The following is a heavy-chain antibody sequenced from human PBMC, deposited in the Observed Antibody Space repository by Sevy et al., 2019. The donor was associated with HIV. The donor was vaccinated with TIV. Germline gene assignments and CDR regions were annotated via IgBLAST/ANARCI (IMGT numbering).Heavy chain of an antibody. CDR2: ISAYNGNT. J-gene: IGHJ4*02. Sequence: ASVKVSCKASGYTFTIYGISWVRQAPGQGLEWMGWISAYNGNTNYAQKLRGRVTMTTDTSTSTAYMELRSLRSDDTAVYYCARDRGYCTNGVCYTMYYFDYWGQGTLVTVSS. CDR3: ARDRGYCTNGVCYTMYYFDY. D-gene: IGHD2-8*01. CDR1: GYTFTIYG. V-gene: IGHV1-18*01.